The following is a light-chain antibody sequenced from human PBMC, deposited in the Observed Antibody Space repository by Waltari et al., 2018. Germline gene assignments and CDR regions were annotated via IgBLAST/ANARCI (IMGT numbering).Light chain of an antibody. CDR2: DVS. CDR3: NSYTSSNTQV. J-gene: IGLJ2*01. CDR1: SRHVGGYDH. Sequence: QSALTQPASVSGSPGQSITISCTGTSRHVGGYDHVYWYQQHPGKAPKLMIYDVSNRPSGVSNRFSGSKSGNTASLTSSGLQAEDEADYYCNSYTSSNTQVFGGGTKLTVL. V-gene: IGLV2-14*03.